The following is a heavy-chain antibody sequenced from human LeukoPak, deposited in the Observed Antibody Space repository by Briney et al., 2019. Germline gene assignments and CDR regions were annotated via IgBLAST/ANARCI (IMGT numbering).Heavy chain of an antibody. CDR1: GFTFSSYG. V-gene: IGHV3-30*02. Sequence: SGGSLRLSCAASGFTFSSYGMHWVRQAPGKGLEWVAFIRYDGSNKYYADSVKGRFTISRDNSKNTLYLQLNSLRAEDTAVYYCARDGPVYGSGSYPPKSDYWGQGTLVTVSS. J-gene: IGHJ4*02. D-gene: IGHD3-10*01. CDR2: IRYDGSNK. CDR3: ARDGPVYGSGSYPPKSDY.